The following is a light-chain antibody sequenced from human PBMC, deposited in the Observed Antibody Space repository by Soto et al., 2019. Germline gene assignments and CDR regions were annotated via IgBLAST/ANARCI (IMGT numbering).Light chain of an antibody. CDR3: CSYGGSRNYV. J-gene: IGLJ1*01. Sequence: QSALTQPPSASGSPGQSVTISCTGTSSDIGGYNFVSWYRHHPGKAPQLLIYQVSQRPSGVPDRFSGSKSGNTASLTVSGLQXEDEAEYYCCSYGGSRNYVFGTGTKLTVL. V-gene: IGLV2-8*01. CDR2: QVS. CDR1: SSDIGGYNF.